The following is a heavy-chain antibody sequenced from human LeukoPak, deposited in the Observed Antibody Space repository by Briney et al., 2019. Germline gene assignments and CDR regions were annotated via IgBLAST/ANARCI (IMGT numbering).Heavy chain of an antibody. J-gene: IGHJ3*02. V-gene: IGHV1-46*03. CDR3: ASTDPYLTDAFDI. CDR1: GYTFTSYY. Sequence: ASVKVSCKASGYTFTSYYMHWVRQAPGQGLEWMGIINPSGGSTSYAQKFQGRVTMTRDTSISTAYMELSRLRSDDTAVYYCASTDPYLTDAFDIWGQGTMVTVSS. CDR2: INPSGGST.